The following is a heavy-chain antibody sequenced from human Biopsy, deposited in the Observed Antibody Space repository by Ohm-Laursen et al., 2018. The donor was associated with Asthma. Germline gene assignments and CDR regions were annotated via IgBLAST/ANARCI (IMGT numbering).Heavy chain of an antibody. V-gene: IGHV1-24*01. CDR3: ASDFPKDYVRYNFQF. Sequence: ASVKVSCKISGYSLTDLSMHWVRQAPGQGLEWMGGHDHEEGGTVSARRFQGRVTVTEDTSTDTAYVELSSLSSDDTAVYYCASDFPKDYVRYNFQFWGQGTLVTVSS. D-gene: IGHD4-17*01. CDR1: GYSLTDLS. CDR2: HDHEEGGT. J-gene: IGHJ4*02.